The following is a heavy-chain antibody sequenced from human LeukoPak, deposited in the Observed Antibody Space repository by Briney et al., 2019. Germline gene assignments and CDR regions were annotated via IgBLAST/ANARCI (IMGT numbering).Heavy chain of an antibody. D-gene: IGHD3-3*01. J-gene: IGHJ4*02. CDR3: ARAKYYDFWSGYYFDY. CDR1: GGSISSYY. V-gene: IGHV4-59*01. CDR2: IYYSGST. Sequence: SETLSLTCTVSGGSISSYYWSWIRQPPGKGLEWIGYIYYSGSTNYNPSFKSRVTISVDTSKIQFSLKLSSVTAADTAVYYCARAKYYDFWSGYYFDYWGQGTLVTVSS.